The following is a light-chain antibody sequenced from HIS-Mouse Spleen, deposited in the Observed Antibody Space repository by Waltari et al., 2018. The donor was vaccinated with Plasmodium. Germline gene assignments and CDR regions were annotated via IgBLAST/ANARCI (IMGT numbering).Light chain of an antibody. CDR3: CSYAGSSTYV. J-gene: IGLJ1*01. CDR1: SSDVGSYNL. CDR2: EGS. Sequence: SCTGTSSDVGSYNLVSWYQQHPGKAPKLMIYEGSKRPSGVSNRFSGSKSGNTASLTISGLQAEDEADYYCCSYAGSSTYVFGTGTKVTVL. V-gene: IGLV2-23*01.